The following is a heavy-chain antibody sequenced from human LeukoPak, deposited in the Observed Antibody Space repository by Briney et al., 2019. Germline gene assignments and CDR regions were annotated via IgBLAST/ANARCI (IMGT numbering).Heavy chain of an antibody. Sequence: GGSLRLSCAASGFTFSSYSMNWVRQAPGEGREWVLSISSSGSYIYYADSVEGRFTFSRDNAKNSLYLQMDSLRAEDTSVYYCARSRSGLVLDYWVQGTMVTDSS. V-gene: IGHV3-21*01. CDR1: GFTFSSYS. CDR3: ARSRSGLVLDY. D-gene: IGHD1-14*01. CDR2: ISSSGSYI. J-gene: IGHJ4*02.